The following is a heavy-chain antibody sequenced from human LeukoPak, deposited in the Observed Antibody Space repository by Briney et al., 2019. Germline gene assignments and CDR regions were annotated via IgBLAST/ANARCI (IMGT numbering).Heavy chain of an antibody. CDR1: GGSISSYY. J-gene: IGHJ4*02. CDR3: AGHHPRNTVDF. D-gene: IGHD2/OR15-2a*01. Sequence: SETLSLTCTVAGGSISSYYWSWIRQPPGKGLEWIAYISDIGSINYNPSLKSRATISLDTSKNQFSLKLSSVTAADTAVYYCAGHHPRNTVDFWGQGTLVTVSS. CDR2: ISDIGSI. V-gene: IGHV4-59*08.